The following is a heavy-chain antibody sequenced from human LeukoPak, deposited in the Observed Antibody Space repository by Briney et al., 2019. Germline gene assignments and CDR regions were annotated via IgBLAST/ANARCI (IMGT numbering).Heavy chain of an antibody. V-gene: IGHV3-23*01. Sequence: GGSLRLSCAASGFTFSNFALSWVRRAPGKGLEWVSAISGSGGATYYADYVKGRFTISRDNSKNTPSLQMNSLRAEDAAVYYCAKEARIVTSGAEFDFWGQGTLVTVSS. CDR1: GFTFSNFA. D-gene: IGHD2-21*01. J-gene: IGHJ4*02. CDR2: ISGSGGAT. CDR3: AKEARIVTSGAEFDF.